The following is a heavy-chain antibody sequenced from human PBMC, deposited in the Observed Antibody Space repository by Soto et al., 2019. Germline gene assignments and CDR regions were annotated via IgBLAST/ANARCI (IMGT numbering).Heavy chain of an antibody. Sequence: ASVKVSCKASGYTFTSYGISWVRQAPGQGLEWMGWISAYNGNTNYAQKLQGRVTMTTDTSTSTAYMELRSLGSDDTAVYYCARADGSGSYYFREFDYWGQGTLVTVSS. CDR1: GYTFTSYG. CDR2: ISAYNGNT. D-gene: IGHD3-10*01. CDR3: ARADGSGSYYFREFDY. V-gene: IGHV1-18*01. J-gene: IGHJ4*02.